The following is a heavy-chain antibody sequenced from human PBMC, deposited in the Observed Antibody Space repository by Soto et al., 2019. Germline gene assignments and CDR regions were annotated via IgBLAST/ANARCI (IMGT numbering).Heavy chain of an antibody. D-gene: IGHD2-21*01. CDR1: GCPFSSNT. CDR3: TSPGLGDYWYGDL. Sequence: QDQLVQSGAEVKKPGASVKVSCKAFGCPFSSNTFSWVRQAPGQGLEWMGRISPTLGTRTYAQKFQGRVTITADEELTTVKMELTSLKSGDTALYCCTSPGLGDYWYGDLGGRGTLVPVSS. CDR2: ISPTLGTR. J-gene: IGHJ2*01. V-gene: IGHV1-69*08.